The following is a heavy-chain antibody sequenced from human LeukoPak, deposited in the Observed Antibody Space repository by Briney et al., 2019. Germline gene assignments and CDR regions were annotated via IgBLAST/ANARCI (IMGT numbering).Heavy chain of an antibody. J-gene: IGHJ4*02. Sequence: GGSLRLSCAASGFTFSSCAMSWVRQAPGKGLEWVSSLSGGGTNTSYADSVKGRFTISRDNSKNTLYLQMNSLRAEDAAIYYCAKEMSHIVVVTARDYWGQGTLVTVS. CDR1: GFTFSSCA. CDR2: LSGGGTNT. D-gene: IGHD2-21*02. CDR3: AKEMSHIVVVTARDY. V-gene: IGHV3-23*01.